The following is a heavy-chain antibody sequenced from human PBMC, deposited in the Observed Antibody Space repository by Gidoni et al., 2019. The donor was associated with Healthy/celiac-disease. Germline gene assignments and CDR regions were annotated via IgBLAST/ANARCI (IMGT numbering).Heavy chain of an antibody. V-gene: IGHV3-23*01. D-gene: IGHD4-17*01. CDR3: AKDRSTKDYGDVDY. Sequence: EVQLLESGRGLVQPGGFLRLSCAALGSTFSCYAMSGVRQAPGKGLEWVSAISVVGGSTYCATSIEDRFTISRDNSKNTLYLQMNSLRAEDTAVYYCAKDRSTKDYGDVDYWGQGTLVTVSS. CDR1: GSTFSCYA. CDR2: ISVVGGST. J-gene: IGHJ4*02.